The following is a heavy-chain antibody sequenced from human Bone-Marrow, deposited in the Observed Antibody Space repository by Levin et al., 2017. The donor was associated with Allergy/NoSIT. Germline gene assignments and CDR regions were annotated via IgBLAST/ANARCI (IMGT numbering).Heavy chain of an antibody. CDR3: ARVVGVLATAHYFDY. J-gene: IGHJ4*02. D-gene: IGHD3-16*01. Sequence: SVKVSCKASGGTFSSYAISWVRQAPGQGLEWMGGIIPIFGTANYAQKFQGRVTITADKSTSTAYMELSSLRSEDTAVYYCARVVGVLATAHYFDYWGQGTLVTVSS. CDR1: GGTFSSYA. CDR2: IIPIFGTA. V-gene: IGHV1-69*06.